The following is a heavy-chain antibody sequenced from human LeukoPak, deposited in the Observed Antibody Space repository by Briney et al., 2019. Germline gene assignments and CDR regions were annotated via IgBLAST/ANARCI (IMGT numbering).Heavy chain of an antibody. J-gene: IGHJ2*01. Sequence: GGSLRLSCAASGFTFSSYAMSWVRQAPGKGLEWVANIKQDGSEKYYVDSVKGRFTISRDNAKNSLYLQMNSLRAEDTAVYYCARGRRYDFWSGYENWYFDLWGRGTLVTVSS. V-gene: IGHV3-7*01. CDR2: IKQDGSEK. D-gene: IGHD3-3*01. CDR3: ARGRRYDFWSGYENWYFDL. CDR1: GFTFSSYA.